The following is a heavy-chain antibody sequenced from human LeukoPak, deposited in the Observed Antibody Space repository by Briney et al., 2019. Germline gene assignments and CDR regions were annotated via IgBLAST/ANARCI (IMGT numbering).Heavy chain of an antibody. V-gene: IGHV3-30*18. CDR3: AKDRRGGYGDPSPLY. CDR2: ISYDGSNK. J-gene: IGHJ4*02. CDR1: GFTFSSYG. D-gene: IGHD4-17*01. Sequence: GGSLRLSCAASGFTFSSYGVHWVRQAPGKGLEWVAVISYDGSNKYYADSVKGRFTISRDNSKNTLYLQMNSLRAEDTAVYYCAKDRRGGYGDPSPLYWGQGTLVTVSS.